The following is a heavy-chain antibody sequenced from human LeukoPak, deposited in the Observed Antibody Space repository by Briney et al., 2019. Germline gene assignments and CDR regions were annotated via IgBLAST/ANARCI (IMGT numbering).Heavy chain of an antibody. CDR3: ARLVGGSGWFDY. CDR1: GGSISSYY. J-gene: IGHJ5*01. D-gene: IGHD6-19*01. Sequence: SETLSLTCTVSGGSISSYYWSWIRQPPGKGLEWIGYIYYSGSTNYNPSLKSRVTISVDTSKNQFSLKLSSVTAADTAVYYCARLVGGSGWFDYWAREPLVPVSS. CDR2: IYYSGST. V-gene: IGHV4-59*08.